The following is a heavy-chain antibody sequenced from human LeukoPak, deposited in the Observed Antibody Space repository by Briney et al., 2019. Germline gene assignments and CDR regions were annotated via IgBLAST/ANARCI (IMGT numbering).Heavy chain of an antibody. CDR3: ARTNYYGSGTYTT. Sequence: AAVKVSCKASGYTFTSYDINWVRQATGQGLEWMGWMNPNSGNTGYAQKFQGRVTMTRNTSIRTAYMELSIMRPEDKAVYYCARTNYYGSGTYTTWGQGTLVTVSS. J-gene: IGHJ5*02. CDR2: MNPNSGNT. V-gene: IGHV1-8*01. CDR1: GYTFTSYD. D-gene: IGHD3-10*01.